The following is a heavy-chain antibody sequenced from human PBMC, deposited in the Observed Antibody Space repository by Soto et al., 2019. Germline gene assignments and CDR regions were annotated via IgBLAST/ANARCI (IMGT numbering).Heavy chain of an antibody. D-gene: IGHD2-2*01. CDR3: ASGPISTCYYYYYYGMDV. CDR1: GGTFSSYA. Sequence: QVQLVQSGAEVKKPGSSVKVSCKASGGTFSSYAISWVRQAPGQGREWLGGIIPIFGTANYAQKFQGRVTITADESPSTAYMELRSLRSEDTAVYYCASGPISTCYYYYYYGMDVWGQGTTVPVSS. CDR2: IIPIFGTA. V-gene: IGHV1-69*12. J-gene: IGHJ6*02.